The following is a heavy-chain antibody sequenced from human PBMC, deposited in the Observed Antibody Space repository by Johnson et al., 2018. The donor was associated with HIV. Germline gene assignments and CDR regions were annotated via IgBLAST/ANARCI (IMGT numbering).Heavy chain of an antibody. V-gene: IGHV3-30*03. CDR2: ISYDGSNK. Sequence: QVQLVESGGGVVQPGQSLRLSCAASGLTFSSYGMHWVRQAPGKGLEWVALISYDGSNKYYADSVKGRFTISRDNSKNTLYLQMNSLRAEDTAVYYCAREEVTIFGVAYDAFDIWGQGTMVTVSS. J-gene: IGHJ3*02. CDR1: GLTFSSYG. CDR3: AREEVTIFGVAYDAFDI. D-gene: IGHD3-3*01.